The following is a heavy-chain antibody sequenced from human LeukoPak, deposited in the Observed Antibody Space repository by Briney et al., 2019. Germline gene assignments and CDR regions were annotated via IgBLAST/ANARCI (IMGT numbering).Heavy chain of an antibody. CDR2: INPNSGGT. CDR3: ARAGVYDQGGLDFDY. J-gene: IGHJ4*02. V-gene: IGHV1-2*02. CDR1: GYTFTGYY. D-gene: IGHD3-22*01. Sequence: GASVKVSCKASGYTFTGYYIHWMRQAPGQGLEWMGWINPNSGGTNYAQKFQGRVTTTRDTSISTAYMELRGLTSDNTAVYYCARAGVYDQGGLDFDYWGQGTLVIVSS.